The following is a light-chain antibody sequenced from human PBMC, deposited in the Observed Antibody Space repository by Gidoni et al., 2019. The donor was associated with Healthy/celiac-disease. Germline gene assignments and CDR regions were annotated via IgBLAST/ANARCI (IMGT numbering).Light chain of an antibody. Sequence: DIQMTQSPSSLSASVGDRVTITCRASQSISSYLNWYQPKPGKAPKLLIYAASSLQSGVPSRFSGSGSGTDFTLTISSLQPEDFATYYCQQSYSTPIFTFXPXTKVDIK. J-gene: IGKJ3*01. CDR1: QSISSY. CDR2: AAS. V-gene: IGKV1-39*01. CDR3: QQSYSTPIFT.